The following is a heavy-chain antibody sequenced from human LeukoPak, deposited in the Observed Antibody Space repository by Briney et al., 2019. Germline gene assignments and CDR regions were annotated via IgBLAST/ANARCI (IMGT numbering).Heavy chain of an antibody. CDR3: ARARITIFGVVHDAFDI. CDR1: GFTFSSYS. D-gene: IGHD3-3*01. CDR2: ISSSSSYI. J-gene: IGHJ3*02. Sequence: PGGSLRLSCAASGFTFSSYSMNWVRQAPGKGLEWVSSISSSSSYIYYADSVKGRFTISRDNAKNSLYLQMNSLRAEDTAVYYCARARITIFGVVHDAFDIWGQGTMVTVSS. V-gene: IGHV3-21*01.